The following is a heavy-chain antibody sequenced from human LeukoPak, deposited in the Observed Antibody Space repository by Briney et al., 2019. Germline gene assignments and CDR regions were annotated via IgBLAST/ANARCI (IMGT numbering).Heavy chain of an antibody. CDR2: IGPTGTDR. D-gene: IGHD1-14*01. J-gene: IGHJ4*02. Sequence: PGGSLRLSWAASGFTFSSCGFNWVRQAPGKGLEWVSSIGPTGTDRYYAGSVRGRFTISRDNAKNSMYLQMDSLRDEDTAVYYCATETIGRHYDYWGQGTLLTVSS. V-gene: IGHV3-21*01. CDR1: GFTFSSCG. CDR3: ATETIGRHYDY.